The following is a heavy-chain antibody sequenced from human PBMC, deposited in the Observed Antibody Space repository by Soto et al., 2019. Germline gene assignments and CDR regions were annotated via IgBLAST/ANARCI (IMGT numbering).Heavy chain of an antibody. CDR3: ARGVQVSRYFDL. V-gene: IGHV3-74*01. J-gene: IGHJ2*01. CDR2: ITNDGTDT. D-gene: IGHD2-8*01. Sequence: EVQLVDSGGGLVQPGGSLRLSCAASGYVFSSYWMHWVRQVPGKGPVWVSRITNDGTDTSYADFVNGRFTISRDNAKSTLYLQMNSLSVEDTAVYYCARGVQVSRYFDLWGRGTLVTVSS. CDR1: GYVFSSYW.